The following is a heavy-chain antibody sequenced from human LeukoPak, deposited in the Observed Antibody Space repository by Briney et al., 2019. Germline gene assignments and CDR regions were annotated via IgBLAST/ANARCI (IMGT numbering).Heavy chain of an antibody. J-gene: IGHJ3*02. CDR2: IYTSGST. CDR3: ARSNVWYYDFWSGYLAYDAFDI. V-gene: IGHV4-4*07. CDR1: GGSISSYY. Sequence: TPSETLSLTCTVSGGSISSYYWSWIRQPAGKGLEWIRRIYTSGSTNYNPSLKSRVTMSVDTSKNQFSLKLSSVTAADTAVYYCARSNVWYYDFWSGYLAYDAFDIWGQGTMVTVSS. D-gene: IGHD3-3*01.